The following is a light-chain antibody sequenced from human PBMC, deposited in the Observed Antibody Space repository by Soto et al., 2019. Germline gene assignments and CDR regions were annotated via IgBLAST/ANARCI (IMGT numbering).Light chain of an antibody. V-gene: IGKV3-20*01. CDR2: GAS. J-gene: IGKJ1*01. Sequence: EIVLTQSPGTLSLSPGERATLSCRASQSVASRNLAWYQQKSGQAPRLLIYGASSRAIHTPDRFSGSGSGTDFTLTISGLEPEDFEVYYCQHFGNSIWTFGQGTKVDIQ. CDR3: QHFGNSIWT. CDR1: QSVASRN.